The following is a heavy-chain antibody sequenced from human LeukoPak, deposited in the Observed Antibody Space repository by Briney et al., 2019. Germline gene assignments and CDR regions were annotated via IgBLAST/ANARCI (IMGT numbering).Heavy chain of an antibody. CDR2: INPNSGDT. Sequence: ASVKVSCKASAYTFTDYYIHWVRQAPGQGLEWMGWINPNSGDTNYAQKFQGRVTMTRGTSISTAYMELYSLRSDDTAVYYCARDLTEFGYSYGPDYWGQGTLVTVSS. J-gene: IGHJ4*02. V-gene: IGHV1-2*02. CDR1: AYTFTDYY. CDR3: ARDLTEFGYSYGPDY. D-gene: IGHD5-18*01.